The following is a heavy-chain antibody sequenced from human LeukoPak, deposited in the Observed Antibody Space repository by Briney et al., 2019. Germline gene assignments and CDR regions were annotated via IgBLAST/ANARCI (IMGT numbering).Heavy chain of an antibody. CDR2: ISSSGSTI. CDR1: GFTFSDCY. CDR3: ARDRYSYGYKPYDY. J-gene: IGHJ4*02. Sequence: NPGGSLRLSCAASGFTFSDCYMSWIRQAPGKGLEWVSYISSSGSTIYYADSVKGRFTISRDNAKNSLYLQMNSLRAEDTAVYYRARDRYSYGYKPYDYWGQGTLVTVSS. V-gene: IGHV3-11*04. D-gene: IGHD5-18*01.